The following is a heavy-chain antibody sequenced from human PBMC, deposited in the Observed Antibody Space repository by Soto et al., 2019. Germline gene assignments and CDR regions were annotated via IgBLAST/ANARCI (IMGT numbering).Heavy chain of an antibody. D-gene: IGHD6-6*01. CDR1: SDSMNRGGDY. Sequence: PSETLSLTCSVSSDSMNRGGDYWSWIRQHPGKGLEWIGYIYSNGDTYYNPSLKSRVTIAVDTSKNQFSLNLTSVTAADTAVYYCARRGCSSPGYYYYAMDCWGQGTTVTV. V-gene: IGHV4-31*03. J-gene: IGHJ6*02. CDR3: ARRGCSSPGYYYYAMDC. CDR2: IYSNGDT.